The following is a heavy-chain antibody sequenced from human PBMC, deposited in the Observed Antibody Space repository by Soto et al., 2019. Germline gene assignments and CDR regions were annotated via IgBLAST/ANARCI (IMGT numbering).Heavy chain of an antibody. CDR1: GVSITSSDYF. V-gene: IGHV4-30-4*01. D-gene: IGHD4-17*01. CDR3: AREGATVITQAAVDI. J-gene: IGHJ3*02. CDR2: IIFNGNT. Sequence: QVQLQESGPGLVKPSQTLALTCSVSGVSITSSDYFWSWIRQPPGQGLEWIGDIIFNGNTDDNQSPKSQLAVSLDTSKNQFSLKLSSVTAADTAVYFCAREGATVITQAAVDIWGQGTMVSVS.